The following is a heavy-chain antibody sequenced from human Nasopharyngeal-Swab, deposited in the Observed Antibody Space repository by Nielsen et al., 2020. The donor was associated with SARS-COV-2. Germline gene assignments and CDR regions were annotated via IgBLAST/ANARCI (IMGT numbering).Heavy chain of an antibody. Sequence: VGSLRLSCAASGFTFSSYAMHWVRQAPGKGLEWVAVISYDGSNKYYADSVKGRFTISRDNSKNTLYLQMNSLRAEDTAVYYCARDRGKITMLPTGGMDVWGQGTTVTVSS. CDR2: ISYDGSNK. CDR1: GFTFSSYA. J-gene: IGHJ6*02. CDR3: ARDRGKITMLPTGGMDV. D-gene: IGHD3-10*01. V-gene: IGHV3-30-3*01.